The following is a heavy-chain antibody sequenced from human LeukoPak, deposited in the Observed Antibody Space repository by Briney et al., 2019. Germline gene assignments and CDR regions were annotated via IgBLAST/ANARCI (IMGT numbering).Heavy chain of an antibody. CDR3: ARAGSFGYII. D-gene: IGHD5-18*01. CDR2: VYHSGST. CDR1: GGSVSSSYW. J-gene: IGHJ4*02. V-gene: IGHV4-4*02. Sequence: PSGTLSLTCAVSGGSVSSSYWWTWVRQPPGRGLEWIGEVYHSGSTNYNPSLKSRVTMSVDKSENQFSLKLCSVTAADTAVYYCARAGSFGYIIWGQGTLVTVSS.